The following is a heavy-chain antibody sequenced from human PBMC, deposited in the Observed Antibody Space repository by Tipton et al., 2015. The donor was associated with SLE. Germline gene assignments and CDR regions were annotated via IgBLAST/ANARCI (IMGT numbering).Heavy chain of an antibody. V-gene: IGHV4-34*01. Sequence: TLSLTCTVYGGSFSGYYWSWIRQPPGKGLEWIGSIYYSGSTYYNPSLKSRVTISLDTSKNQFSLKLSSVTAADTAVYYCARPAEAGGYFDYWGQGTLVTVSS. CDR1: GGSFSGYY. CDR3: ARPAEAGGYFDY. J-gene: IGHJ4*02. D-gene: IGHD6-19*01. CDR2: IYYSGST.